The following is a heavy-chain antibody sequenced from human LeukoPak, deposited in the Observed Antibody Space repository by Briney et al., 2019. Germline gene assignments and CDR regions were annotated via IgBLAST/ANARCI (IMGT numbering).Heavy chain of an antibody. J-gene: IGHJ4*02. CDR1: CGSISSRSYY. D-gene: IGHD5-24*01. Sequence: PSEALSLTCTVSCGSISSRSYYWGWIRQPPGKGLEWIGSIYYSGSTYYNPSLKSRVTVSVDTSKNQFSLKLSSVTAADTAVYYYARLSDGYNYFDYWGQGTLVTVSS. CDR3: ARLSDGYNYFDY. V-gene: IGHV4-39*01. CDR2: IYYSGST.